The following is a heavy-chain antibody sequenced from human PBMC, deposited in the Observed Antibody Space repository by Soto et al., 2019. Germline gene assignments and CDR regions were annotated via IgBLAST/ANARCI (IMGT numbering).Heavy chain of an antibody. V-gene: IGHV4-59*01. J-gene: IGHJ6*03. CDR3: ARAGYDFWSGYYIPYSPGYYYYYYMDV. CDR2: IYYSGST. CDR1: GGSISSYY. D-gene: IGHD3-3*01. Sequence: SDTLSLTCTVSGGSISSYYWSWIRQPPGKGLEWIGYIYYSGSTNYNPSLKSRVTISVDTSKNQFSLKLSSVTAADTAVYYCARAGYDFWSGYYIPYSPGYYYYYYMDVWGKGTTIT.